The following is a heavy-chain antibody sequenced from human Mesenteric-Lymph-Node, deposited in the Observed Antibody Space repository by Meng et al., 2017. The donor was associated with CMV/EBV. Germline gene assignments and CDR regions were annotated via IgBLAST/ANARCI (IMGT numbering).Heavy chain of an antibody. Sequence: GSLRLSCAVYGGSFSGYYWSWIRQPPGKGLEWIGEINHSGSTNYNPSLKSRVTISVDTSKNQFSLRLSSVTAADTAVYYCHYGGNSVDGAFDIWGQGTMVTVSS. CDR3: HYGGNSVDGAFDI. D-gene: IGHD4-23*01. V-gene: IGHV4-34*03. CDR2: INHSGST. J-gene: IGHJ3*02. CDR1: GGSFSGYY.